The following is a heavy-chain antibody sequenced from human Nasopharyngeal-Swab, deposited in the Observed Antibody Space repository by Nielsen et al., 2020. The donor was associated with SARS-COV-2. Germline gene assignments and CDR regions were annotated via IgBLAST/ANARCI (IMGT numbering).Heavy chain of an antibody. CDR3: ARVYSVAGGDDY. J-gene: IGHJ4*02. CDR2: IWYDGSNK. Sequence: GESLKISCAASGFTFSSYGMHRVRQAPGKGLEWVAVIWYDGSNKYYADSVKGRFTISRDNSKNTLYLQMNSLRAEDTAVYYCARVYSVAGGDDYWGQGTLVTVSS. D-gene: IGHD6-19*01. CDR1: GFTFSSYG. V-gene: IGHV3-33*01.